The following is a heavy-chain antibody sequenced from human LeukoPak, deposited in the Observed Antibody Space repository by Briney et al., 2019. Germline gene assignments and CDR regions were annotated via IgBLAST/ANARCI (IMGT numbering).Heavy chain of an antibody. CDR2: IYYTGST. CDR3: AGPGIAAAGTDFAI. V-gene: IGHV4-59*08. Sequence: SETLSLTCTVSGGSISNYYWNWIRQPPGKGLEWIGYIYYTGSTNYNPSLESRVTMSVDTSKNQFSLKLSSVTAADTAVYYCAGPGIAAAGTDFAIWGQGTLVTVSS. CDR1: GGSISNYY. D-gene: IGHD6-13*01. J-gene: IGHJ4*02.